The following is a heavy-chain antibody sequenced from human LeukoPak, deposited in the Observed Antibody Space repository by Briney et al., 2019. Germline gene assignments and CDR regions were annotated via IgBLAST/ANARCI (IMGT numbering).Heavy chain of an antibody. CDR1: GITLSNYG. J-gene: IGHJ4*02. Sequence: GGSLRLSCAVSGITLSNYGMSWVRQAPGKGLEWVAVISYDGSNKYYADSVKGRFTISRDNSKNTLYLQMNSLRAEDTAVYYCAKADAKIKFDYWGQGTLVTVSS. V-gene: IGHV3-30*18. CDR3: AKADAKIKFDY. CDR2: ISYDGSNK.